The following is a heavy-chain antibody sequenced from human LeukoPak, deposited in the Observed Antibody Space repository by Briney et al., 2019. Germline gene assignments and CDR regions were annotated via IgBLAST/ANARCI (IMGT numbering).Heavy chain of an antibody. D-gene: IGHD3-9*01. V-gene: IGHV3-11*05. CDR3: TKVADWRTGFDY. Sequence: GGSLRLSCAASGFTFSDYYMSWIRQSPGGGLEWVSGITRNSDEMNYAGSVKGRFTISRDNAKNCLYLQMNSLRVEDTALYYCTKVADWRTGFDYWGQGTLVTVSS. J-gene: IGHJ4*02. CDR1: GFTFSDYY. CDR2: ITRNSDEM.